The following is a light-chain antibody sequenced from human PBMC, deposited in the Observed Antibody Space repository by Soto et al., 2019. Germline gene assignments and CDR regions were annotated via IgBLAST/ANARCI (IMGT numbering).Light chain of an antibody. J-gene: IGKJ2*01. CDR1: QSVRSY. V-gene: IGKV3-11*01. Sequence: EIVLTQSPATLSLSPGERATLSCRASQSVRSYLAWYQQKPGQAPRLLIFDASNRATGIPARFSGSGSGTDFTLTSSSLEPEDFAVYYCQQRGNWPPYTFGQGTKLEIK. CDR3: QQRGNWPPYT. CDR2: DAS.